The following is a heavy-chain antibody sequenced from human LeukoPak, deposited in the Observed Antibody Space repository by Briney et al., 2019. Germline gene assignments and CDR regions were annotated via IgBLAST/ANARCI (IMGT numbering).Heavy chain of an antibody. CDR3: ARGHCGSATCQRNWFDP. CDR2: INPNSGDA. Sequence: GASVKVSCKASGYTFTGFYIHWLRQAPGQGLAWMGWINPNSGDANYAPKFQCRVTMTRDTSISTAYMELSSLRSDDTAVYYCARGHCGSATCQRNWFDPWGQGSLVTVSS. V-gene: IGHV1-2*02. D-gene: IGHD2-2*01. CDR1: GYTFTGFY. J-gene: IGHJ5*02.